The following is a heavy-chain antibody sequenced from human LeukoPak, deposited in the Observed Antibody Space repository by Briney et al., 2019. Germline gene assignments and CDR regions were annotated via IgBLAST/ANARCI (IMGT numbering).Heavy chain of an antibody. J-gene: IGHJ4*02. CDR2: INADSSTI. CDR3: VRDNSRGQSLGVIY. D-gene: IGHD3-22*01. CDR1: GFTFSTYN. Sequence: GESLRLSCAASGFTFSTYNMNWVRQAPGKGLEWISYINADSSTIQYADSVGGRFTTSRDNAKNSLYLQMNSLRAEDTAVYYCVRDNSRGQSLGVIYWGQGSLVTVSS. V-gene: IGHV3-48*01.